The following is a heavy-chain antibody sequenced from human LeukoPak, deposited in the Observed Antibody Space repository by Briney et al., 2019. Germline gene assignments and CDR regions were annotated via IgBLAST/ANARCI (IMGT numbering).Heavy chain of an antibody. D-gene: IGHD3-9*01. CDR3: ARLPTGYPNWFDP. CDR1: GGSIISSSYN. Sequence: SETLSLTCAVSGGSIISSSYNWGWIRQPPGKGLEWIGTIYHSGTTYYNPSLKSRVTISVDTSKNRFFLKLSSVTAADTAVYYCARLPTGYPNWFDPWGQGSLVTVSS. J-gene: IGHJ5*02. CDR2: IYHSGTT. V-gene: IGHV4-39*01.